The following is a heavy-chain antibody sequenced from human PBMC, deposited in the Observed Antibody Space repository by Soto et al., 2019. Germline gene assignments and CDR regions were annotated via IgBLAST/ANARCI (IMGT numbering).Heavy chain of an antibody. J-gene: IGHJ6*02. CDR1: GFTFSSYE. CDR2: ISSSGSTI. CDR3: ARPVSYYYGMDV. Sequence: GGSLRLSCAASGFTFSSYEMNWVRQAPGKGLEWVSYISSSGSTIYYADSVKGRFTISRDNAKNSLYLQMNSLRAEDTAVYYSARPVSYYYGMDVWGQGTTVTVS. V-gene: IGHV3-48*03.